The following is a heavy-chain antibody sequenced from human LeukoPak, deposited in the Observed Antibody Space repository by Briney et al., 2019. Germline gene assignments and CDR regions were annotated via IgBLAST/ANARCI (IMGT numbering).Heavy chain of an antibody. CDR3: ARDPGRGYSGYADY. V-gene: IGHV1-18*01. CDR2: ISGYSGNT. D-gene: IGHD5-12*01. J-gene: IGHJ4*02. CDR1: GYTFTSYG. Sequence: ASVKVSCKASGYTFTSYGISWVRQAPGQGLEWMGRISGYSGNTNYAQKIQGRVTMTTDTSTSTAYMELSSLRSDDTAVYYRARDPGRGYSGYADYWGQGTLVTVSS.